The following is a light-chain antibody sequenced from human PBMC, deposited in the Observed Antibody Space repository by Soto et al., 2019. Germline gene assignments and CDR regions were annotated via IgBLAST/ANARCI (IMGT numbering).Light chain of an antibody. CDR1: QSVRNN. V-gene: IGKV3-15*01. CDR2: GPS. Sequence: EIVMTQSPATLSVSLGERAILSCRASQSVRNNLAWYQQRPGQAPRLLIYGPSTRATGVPARFSGSGSGTEFTLTISSLQSEDLAVYYCQQYNNWPASLTFGGGTRVEIK. J-gene: IGKJ4*01. CDR3: QQYNNWPASLT.